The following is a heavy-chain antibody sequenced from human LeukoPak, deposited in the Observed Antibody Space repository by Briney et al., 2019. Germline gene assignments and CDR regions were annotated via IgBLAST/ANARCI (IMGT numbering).Heavy chain of an antibody. CDR3: AKDDAWGRYQD. CDR2: IRGNGVTT. CDR1: GFTFSSYW. Sequence: GGSLRLSCAASGFTFSSYWMSWVRQAPGKGLEWVSGIRGNGVTTYYADSVKGRFTISRDNSKNTLYLQMSSLGAEDTAVYFCAKDDAWGRYQDWGQGTLVTVSS. D-gene: IGHD3-16*01. J-gene: IGHJ1*01. V-gene: IGHV3-23*01.